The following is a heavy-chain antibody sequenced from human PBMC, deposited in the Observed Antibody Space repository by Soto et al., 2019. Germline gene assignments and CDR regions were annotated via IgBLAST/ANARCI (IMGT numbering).Heavy chain of an antibody. D-gene: IGHD2-21*01. V-gene: IGHV3-48*03. CDR2: ISSSGSTI. CDR3: AREAISVYYYGMDV. Sequence: GGSLRLSCAASGFTFSSYEMNWVRQAPGKGLEWVSYISSSGSTIYYADSVKGRFTISRDNAKNSLYLQMNSLRAEDTAVYYCAREAISVYYYGMDVWGQGTTVTVSS. CDR1: GFTFSSYE. J-gene: IGHJ6*02.